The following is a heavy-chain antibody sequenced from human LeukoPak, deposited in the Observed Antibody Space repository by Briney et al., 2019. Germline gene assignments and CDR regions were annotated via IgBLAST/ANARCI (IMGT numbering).Heavy chain of an antibody. CDR1: GFTFSDYY. J-gene: IGHJ3*02. CDR3: ARARWGLQYDAFDI. D-gene: IGHD4-11*01. CDR2: ISSSGSTI. V-gene: IGHV3-11*04. Sequence: GGSLRLSCAASGFTFSDYYMSWIRQAPGKGLEWVSYISSSGSTIYYADSVKGRFTISRDNAKNSLYLQMNGLRAEDTAVYYCARARWGLQYDAFDIWGQGTMVTVSS.